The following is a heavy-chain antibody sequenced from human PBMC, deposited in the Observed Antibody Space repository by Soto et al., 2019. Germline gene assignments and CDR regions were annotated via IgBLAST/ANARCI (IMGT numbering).Heavy chain of an antibody. CDR3: ERENGYSRRWNL. CDR1: GYNLANYG. Sequence: QVQLVQSGAELKKPGASVGVSFKASGYNLANYGISWVRQAPGQGLEWMGWISTYNGNTNYAQRLQGRVTMSTDTSASTAYMELRSLRSDDTAVYYCERENGYSRRWNLWGQGTQVTVSS. V-gene: IGHV1-18*01. J-gene: IGHJ4*02. CDR2: ISTYNGNT. D-gene: IGHD6-13*01.